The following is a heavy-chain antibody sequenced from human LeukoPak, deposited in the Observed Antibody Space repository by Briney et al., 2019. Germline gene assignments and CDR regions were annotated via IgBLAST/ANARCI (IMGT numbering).Heavy chain of an antibody. J-gene: IGHJ4*02. CDR3: ARYYYDSSGYYYADY. V-gene: IGHV4-39*01. D-gene: IGHD3-22*01. CDR2: LYYTGST. Sequence: SETLSLTCTVSGGSISSSSYYWGWIRQPPGKGLEWIGSLYYTGSTYYNPSLKSRVTISVDTSKNQFSLKLSFVTAADTAVYYCARYYYDSSGYYYADYWGQGTLVTVSS. CDR1: GGSISSSSYY.